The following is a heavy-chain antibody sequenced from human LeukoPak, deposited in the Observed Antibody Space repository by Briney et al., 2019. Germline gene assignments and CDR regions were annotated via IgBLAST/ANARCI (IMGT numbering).Heavy chain of an antibody. J-gene: IGHJ4*02. CDR1: GGSITNLDYY. CDR3: ARDIAARLFDY. D-gene: IGHD6-6*01. Sequence: SETLSLTCTVSGGSITNLDYYWTWIRQPAGKGLEWIGRIYTTGGTNYNPSLKSRVTISVDTSKNQFSLKLSSVTAADTAVYYCARDIAARLFDYWGQGTLVTVSS. CDR2: IYTTGGT. V-gene: IGHV4-61*02.